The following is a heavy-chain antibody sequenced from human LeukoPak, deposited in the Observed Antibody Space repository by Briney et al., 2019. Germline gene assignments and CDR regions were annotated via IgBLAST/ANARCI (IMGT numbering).Heavy chain of an antibody. J-gene: IGHJ6*03. V-gene: IGHV3-21*01. CDR1: GFTFSSYS. CDR2: ISSSSSYI. Sequence: PGGSLRLSCAASGFTFSSYSMNWVRQAPGKGLEWVSSISSSSSYIYYADSVKGRFTISRDNAKNSLYLQMNSLRAEDTAVYYCSRVGVNEKTNDKDVWGKGTTVTVSS. D-gene: IGHD2-21*01. CDR3: SRVGVNEKTNDKDV.